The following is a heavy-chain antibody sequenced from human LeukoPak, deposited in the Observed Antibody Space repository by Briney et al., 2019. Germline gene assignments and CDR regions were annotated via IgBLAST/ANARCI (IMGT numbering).Heavy chain of an antibody. CDR1: GFTFRNYG. CDR3: TREGLGTTFSAWFDP. D-gene: IGHD1-7*01. CDR2: ISADGSID. V-gene: IGHV3-30*03. J-gene: IGHJ5*02. Sequence: GGSLRLSCAASGFTFRNYGMHWVRQAPGKGLEWLAVISADGSIDYYIDSVRGRLTVSRDNSKNTLYLQMNSLRVEDTAVYYCTREGLGTTFSAWFDPWGQGTLVFVSS.